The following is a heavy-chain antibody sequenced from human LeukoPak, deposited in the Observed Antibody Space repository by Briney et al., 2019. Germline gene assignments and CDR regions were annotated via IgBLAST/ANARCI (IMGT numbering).Heavy chain of an antibody. CDR3: ARDYYDSSGFGAFDI. D-gene: IGHD3-22*01. J-gene: IGHJ3*02. CDR2: INPNSGGT. CDR1: GYTFTAYY. V-gene: IGHV1-2*02. Sequence: ASVKVSCKASGYTFTAYYMHWVRQAPGQGFEWMGWINPNSGGTNYAQKFQGRVTMTRDTSISTAYMELSRLRSDDTAVYYCARDYYDSSGFGAFDIWGQGTMVTVSS.